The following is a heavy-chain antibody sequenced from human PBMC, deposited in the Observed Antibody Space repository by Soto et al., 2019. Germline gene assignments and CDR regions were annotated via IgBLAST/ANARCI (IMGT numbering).Heavy chain of an antibody. CDR1: GFSFSSYG. V-gene: IGHV3-49*04. Sequence: PGGSLRLSCAASGFSFSSYGMHWVRQAPGKGLEWVGYIRSKSFGGTTEYAASVKGRFTISRDDSKSIAYLQMDSLETEDTAVYYCTRRQYLDYWGQGILVTVSS. J-gene: IGHJ4*02. CDR2: IRSKSFGGTT. CDR3: TRRQYLDY.